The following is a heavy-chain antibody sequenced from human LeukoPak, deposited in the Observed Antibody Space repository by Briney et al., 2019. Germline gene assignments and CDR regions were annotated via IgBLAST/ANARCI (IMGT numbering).Heavy chain of an antibody. D-gene: IGHD2-15*01. CDR2: IYYSGST. Sequence: PSETLSLTCTVSGGSISSYYWSSIRQPPGKGLEWIGYIYYSGSTNYNPSLKSRVTISVDTSKNQFSLKLSSVTAADTAVYYCARTVVVVAAPDYWGQGTLVTVSS. V-gene: IGHV4-59*01. CDR1: GGSISSYY. J-gene: IGHJ4*02. CDR3: ARTVVVVAAPDY.